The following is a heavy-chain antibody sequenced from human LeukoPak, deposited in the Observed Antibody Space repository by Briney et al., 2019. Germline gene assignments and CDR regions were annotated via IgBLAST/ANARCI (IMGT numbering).Heavy chain of an antibody. CDR3: ARRSWYCSGGSCYYYYYMDV. CDR2: IYHSGST. D-gene: IGHD2-15*01. J-gene: IGHJ6*03. CDR1: GFTFSDHY. V-gene: IGHV4-34*01. Sequence: GSLRLSCAASGFTFSDHYMDWVRQPPGKGLEWIGEIYHSGSTNYNPSLKSRVTISVDKSKNQFSLKLSSVTAADTAVYYCARRSWYCSGGSCYYYYYMDVWGKGTTVTVSS.